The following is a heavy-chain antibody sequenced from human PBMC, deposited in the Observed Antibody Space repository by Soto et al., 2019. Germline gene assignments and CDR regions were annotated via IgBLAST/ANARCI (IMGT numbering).Heavy chain of an antibody. CDR2: ISSSSSYI. CDR3: ARDAPGSMYYFDY. Sequence: GGSLRLSCAASGFTFSSYSMNWVRQAPGKGLEWVSSISSSSSYIYYADSVKGRFTISRDNAKNSLYLQMNSLRAEDTAVYYCARDAPGSMYYFDYWGQGTLVTVSS. CDR1: GFTFSSYS. V-gene: IGHV3-21*01. J-gene: IGHJ4*02.